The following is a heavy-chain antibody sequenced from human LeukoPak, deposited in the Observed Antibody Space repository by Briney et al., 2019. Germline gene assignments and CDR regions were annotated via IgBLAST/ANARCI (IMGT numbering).Heavy chain of an antibody. D-gene: IGHD3-9*01. CDR2: ISGSGGST. CDR1: GFTLSGYS. J-gene: IGHJ6*03. CDR3: AKPALRYYDILTGYYMPPPGYMDV. V-gene: IGHV3-23*01. Sequence: GGSLRLSCAASGFTLSGYSMNWVRQAPGKGLEWVSAISGSGGSTYYADSVKGRFTISRDNSKNTLYLQMNSLRAEDTAVYYCAKPALRYYDILTGYYMPPPGYMDVWGKGTTVTVSS.